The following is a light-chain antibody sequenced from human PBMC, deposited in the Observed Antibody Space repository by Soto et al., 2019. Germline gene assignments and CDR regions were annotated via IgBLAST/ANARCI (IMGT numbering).Light chain of an antibody. CDR2: GAS. J-gene: IGKJ5*01. V-gene: IGKV3-15*01. CDR3: QQYNNWPIT. CDR1: QSVTSK. Sequence: EIVMTQSPATLSLSPGETATLSCRASQSVTSKLAWYQQKPGQAPRLLIYGASTRATGIPARFSGSGSGTEFTLTISSLQSEDFAVYYCQQYNNWPITFGKGTQLEIK.